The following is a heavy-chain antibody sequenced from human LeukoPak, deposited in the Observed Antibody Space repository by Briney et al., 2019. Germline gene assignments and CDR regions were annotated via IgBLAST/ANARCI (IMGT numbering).Heavy chain of an antibody. Sequence: GGSLRLSCAASGFTFSSYAMHWARQAPGKGLEWVAVISYDGSNKYYADSVKGRFTISRDNSKNTLYLQMNSLRAEDTAVYYCARPNPASASYDILTGYYNLYFQHWGQGTLVTVSS. CDR1: GFTFSSYA. CDR3: ARPNPASASYDILTGYYNLYFQH. V-gene: IGHV3-30-3*01. CDR2: ISYDGSNK. D-gene: IGHD3-9*01. J-gene: IGHJ1*01.